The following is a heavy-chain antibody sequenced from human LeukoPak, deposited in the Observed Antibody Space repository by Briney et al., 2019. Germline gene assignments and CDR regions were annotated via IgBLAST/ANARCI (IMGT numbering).Heavy chain of an antibody. CDR2: IRSKAYGGTT. V-gene: IGHV3-49*04. CDR3: TRGYDFVSGYLGMDV. CDR1: GFTFGDYA. Sequence: QSGGSLRLSCTASGFTFGDYAMIWVRQAPGKGLESVGFIRSKAYGGTTEYAASVKGRFTISRDDSKSIAYLEMNSLKSEETAVYHCTRGYDFVSGYLGMDVWGQGATVTASS. J-gene: IGHJ6*02. D-gene: IGHD3-3*01.